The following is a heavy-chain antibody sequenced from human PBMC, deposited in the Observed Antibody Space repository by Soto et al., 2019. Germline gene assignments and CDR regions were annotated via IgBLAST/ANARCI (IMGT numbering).Heavy chain of an antibody. J-gene: IGHJ6*02. CDR2: IIPILGIA. Sequence: GASVKVSCKASGGTFSSYTISCVRQAPGQGLEWMGRIIPILGIANYAQKFQGRVTITADKSTSTAYMELSSLRSEDTAVYYCARARQLWFGEFSQFYGMDVWGQGTTVTVSS. CDR1: GGTFSSYT. V-gene: IGHV1-69*02. D-gene: IGHD3-10*01. CDR3: ARARQLWFGEFSQFYGMDV.